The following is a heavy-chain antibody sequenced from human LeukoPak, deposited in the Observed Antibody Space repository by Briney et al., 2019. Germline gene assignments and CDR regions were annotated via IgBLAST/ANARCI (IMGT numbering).Heavy chain of an antibody. CDR3: ARQLGITKDFLYFDL. Sequence: GESLKLSCTGSGYTFTRYWIAWVRQKPGKGLEWMGIIYPGDSRTIYSPSFQGQVSMSVDKSINTAYLHWSSPKASDTAMYYCARQLGITKDFLYFDLWGRGTLVTVPS. CDR2: IYPGDSRT. J-gene: IGHJ2*01. V-gene: IGHV5-51*01. D-gene: IGHD3-16*01. CDR1: GYTFTRYW.